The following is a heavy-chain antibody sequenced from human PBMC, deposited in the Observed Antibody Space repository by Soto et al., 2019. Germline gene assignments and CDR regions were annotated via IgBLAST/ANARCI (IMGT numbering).Heavy chain of an antibody. D-gene: IGHD5-12*01. J-gene: IGHJ4*02. V-gene: IGHV3-30*18. CDR1: GFTFSSYG. CDR3: AKVNLRGYSGYDY. CDR2: ISYDGSNK. Sequence: GGSLRLSCVASGFTFSSYGMHWVRQAPGKGLEWVAVISYDGSNKYYADSVKGRFTISRDNSKNTLYLQMNSLRAEDTAVYYCAKVNLRGYSGYDYWGQGTLVTVSS.